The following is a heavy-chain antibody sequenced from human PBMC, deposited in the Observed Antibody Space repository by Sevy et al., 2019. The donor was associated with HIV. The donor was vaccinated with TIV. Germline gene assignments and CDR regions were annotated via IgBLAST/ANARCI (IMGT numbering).Heavy chain of an antibody. J-gene: IGHJ3*02. CDR3: ARDRGYCSGGSCYDDAFDI. CDR1: GFTFSSYS. D-gene: IGHD2-15*01. V-gene: IGHV3-21*01. CDR2: ISSSSSYI. Sequence: GGSLRLSCAASGFTFSSYSMNWVRQAPGKGLEWVSSISSSSSYIYYADSVKGRLTISRDNAKNSLYLQMNSLRAEDTAVYYCARDRGYCSGGSCYDDAFDIWGQGTMVTVSS.